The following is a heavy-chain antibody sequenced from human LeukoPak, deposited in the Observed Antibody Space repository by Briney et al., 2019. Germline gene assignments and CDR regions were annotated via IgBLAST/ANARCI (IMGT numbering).Heavy chain of an antibody. D-gene: IGHD3-10*01. CDR2: IYYSGST. CDR1: GGSISSGDYY. CDR3: ARGYYGSETASRDFDY. J-gene: IGHJ4*02. Sequence: PSETLSLTCTVSGGSISSGDYYWSWIRQPPGKGLEWIGYIYYSGSTYYNPSLKSRVTISVDTSKNQFSLKLSSVTAADTAVYYCARGYYGSETASRDFDYWGQGTLVTVSS. V-gene: IGHV4-30-4*08.